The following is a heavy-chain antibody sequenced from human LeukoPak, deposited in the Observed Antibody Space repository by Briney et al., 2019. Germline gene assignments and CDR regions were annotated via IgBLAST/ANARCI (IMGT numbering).Heavy chain of an antibody. CDR3: ARDGPIMITPKDAFDI. V-gene: IGHV4-39*07. CDR1: GGSISSSSYY. D-gene: IGHD3-16*01. Sequence: PSETLSLTCTVSGGSISSSSYYWGWIRQPPGKGLEWIGSIYYSGSTYYNPSLKSRVTISVDTSKNQFSLKLSSVTAADTAVYYCARDGPIMITPKDAFDIWGQGTMVTVSS. CDR2: IYYSGST. J-gene: IGHJ3*02.